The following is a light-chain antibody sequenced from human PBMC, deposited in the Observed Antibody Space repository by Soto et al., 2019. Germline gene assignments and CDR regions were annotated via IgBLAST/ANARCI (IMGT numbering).Light chain of an antibody. J-gene: IGLJ2*01. Sequence: SYELTQPPSVSVSPGQTASITCSGDKLGDKYACWYQQKPGQSPVLVIYQDSKRPSGIPERYSGSNSGNTATLTLSGTQAMDEADYYCQAWDSGTAVFGGGTKLTVL. CDR2: QDS. V-gene: IGLV3-1*01. CDR1: KLGDKY. CDR3: QAWDSGTAV.